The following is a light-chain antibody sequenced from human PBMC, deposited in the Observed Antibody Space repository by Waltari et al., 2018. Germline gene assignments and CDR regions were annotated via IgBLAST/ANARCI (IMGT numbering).Light chain of an antibody. J-gene: IGKJ3*01. CDR2: DAS. V-gene: IGKV1-33*01. Sequence: DIQMTQSPSSLSASVGDTVTITCQASQDISNYLNWYQQKPGKAPNPLIYDASNLETGVPSRFSGSGSGTDFTFTITSLQPEDIATYYCQQYGYLLTFGPGTKVDIK. CDR1: QDISNY. CDR3: QQYGYLLT.